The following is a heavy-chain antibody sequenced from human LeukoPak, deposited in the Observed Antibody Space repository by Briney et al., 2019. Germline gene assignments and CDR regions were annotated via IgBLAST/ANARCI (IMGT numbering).Heavy chain of an antibody. D-gene: IGHD7-27*01. J-gene: IGHJ4*02. V-gene: IGHV4-59*08. Sequence: SETLSLTCSVSGGSIIIYFWTWIRQPPGKGLEWIGYIYSSGSTYYNPSLKSRVTISVDTSKNRFSLKLSTVTAADTAVYYCARRPTGDPKFDYWGQGTLVTVSS. CDR3: ARRPTGDPKFDY. CDR2: IYSSGST. CDR1: GGSIIIYF.